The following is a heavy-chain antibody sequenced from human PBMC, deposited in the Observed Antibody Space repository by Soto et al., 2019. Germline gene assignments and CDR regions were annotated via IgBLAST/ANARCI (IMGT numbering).Heavy chain of an antibody. CDR1: GFTLNNYG. J-gene: IGHJ4*02. V-gene: IGHV3-23*01. CDR2: ITDSGGST. CDR3: AKAATVVTLYYFDY. Sequence: GGSLRLSCAASGFTLNNYGMSWVRQAPGKGLEWVSAITDSGGSTYDAASVKGRFTISRDNSKNTVYLQKHGLRDEDTAVYYCAKAATVVTLYYFDYWGQGTMVTVSS. D-gene: IGHD4-17*01.